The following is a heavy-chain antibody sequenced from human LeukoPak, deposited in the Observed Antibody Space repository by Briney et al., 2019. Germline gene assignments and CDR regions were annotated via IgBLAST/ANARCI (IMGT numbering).Heavy chain of an antibody. D-gene: IGHD6-13*01. CDR3: ARLRRAGPDY. CDR1: GGSISSSSYY. CDR2: IYYSGST. J-gene: IGHJ4*02. Sequence: SETLSLTCTVSGGSISSSSYYWGWIRQPPGKGLEWIGSIYYSGSTYYNPSLKSRVTISVDTSKNQFSLKLSSLTAADTAVYYCARLRRAGPDYWGQGTLVTVSS. V-gene: IGHV4-39*01.